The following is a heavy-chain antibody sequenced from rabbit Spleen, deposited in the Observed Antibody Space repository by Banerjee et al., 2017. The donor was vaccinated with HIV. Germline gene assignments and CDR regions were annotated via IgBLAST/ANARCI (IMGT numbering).Heavy chain of an antibody. D-gene: IGHD1-1*01. Sequence: QEQLVESGGGLVQPGESLKLSCKASGFDFSRHGVSWVRQAPGKGLEWIGYIDLLFGTTYYANWVNGRFTISSHNAQNTLFLQLNSLTAADTATYFCVRGASSSGYYSLWGPGTLVTVS. V-gene: IGHV1S47*01. CDR1: GFDFSRHG. CDR3: VRGASSSGYYSL. J-gene: IGHJ6*01. CDR2: IDLLFGTT.